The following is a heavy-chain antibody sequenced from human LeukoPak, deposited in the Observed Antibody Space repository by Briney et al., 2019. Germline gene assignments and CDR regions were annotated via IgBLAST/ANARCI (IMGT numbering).Heavy chain of an antibody. Sequence: PSETLSLTCVVSGYSISSGHFWGWIRQPPGKGLEWIGDIFHSGITSYSPSLKSRVNISVDTSKNQFSLKLNSVTAADTAVYYCARGRYPDYWGQGTLVTVSS. J-gene: IGHJ4*02. CDR2: IFHSGIT. CDR3: ARGRYPDY. CDR1: GYSISSGHF. D-gene: IGHD1-26*01. V-gene: IGHV4-38-2*01.